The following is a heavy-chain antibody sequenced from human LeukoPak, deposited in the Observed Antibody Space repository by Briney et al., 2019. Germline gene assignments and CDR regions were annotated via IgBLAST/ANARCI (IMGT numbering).Heavy chain of an antibody. J-gene: IGHJ4*02. CDR2: ISGSGGST. CDR1: GITFSSYA. D-gene: IGHD6-13*01. V-gene: IGHV3-23*01. CDR3: AKAAESSSWYYFDY. Sequence: GGPLRLSCAASGITFSSYAMSWVRQAPGKGLEWVSAISGSGGSTYYADSVKGRFTISRDNSKNTLYLQMNSLRAEDTAVYYCAKAAESSSWYYFDYWGQGTLVTVSS.